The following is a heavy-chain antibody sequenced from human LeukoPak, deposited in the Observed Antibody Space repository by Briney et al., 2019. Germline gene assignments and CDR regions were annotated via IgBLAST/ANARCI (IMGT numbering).Heavy chain of an antibody. CDR2: IYSGGTT. CDR1: GFTVSSSY. V-gene: IGHV3-53*01. Sequence: PGGSLRLSCAASGFTVSSSYMSWVRQAPEKGLEWVSVIYSGGTTYYADSAKGRFTISRDNSMNALYLQMNSLRAEDTALYYCARDSQLLYQHTERISYYYYYGMDVWGQGTTVTVSS. D-gene: IGHD2-2*02. J-gene: IGHJ6*02. CDR3: ARDSQLLYQHTERISYYYYYGMDV.